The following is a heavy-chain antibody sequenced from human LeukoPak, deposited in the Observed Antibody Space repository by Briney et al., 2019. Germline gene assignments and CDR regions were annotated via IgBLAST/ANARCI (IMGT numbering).Heavy chain of an antibody. D-gene: IGHD5-24*01. CDR2: ISGSGGST. V-gene: IGHV3-23*01. CDR3: AKVPGGDGYNPYFDI. CDR1: GFTFSSYG. J-gene: IGHJ3*02. Sequence: GGSLRLSCAASGFTFSSYGMSEVRQAPGKGLDWVAAISGSGGSTYYADSVKGRFTISRDNSKNTLYLQMNSLRAEDTAVYYCAKVPGGDGYNPYFDIWGQGTMVTVSS.